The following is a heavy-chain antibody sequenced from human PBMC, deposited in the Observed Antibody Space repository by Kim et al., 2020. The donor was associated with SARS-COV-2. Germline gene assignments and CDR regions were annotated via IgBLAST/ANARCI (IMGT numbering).Heavy chain of an antibody. V-gene: IGHV4-34*01. CDR1: GGSFSGYY. Sequence: SETLSLTCAVYGGSFSGYYWSWIRQPPGKGLEWIGEINHSGSTNYNPSLKSRVTISVDTSKNQFSLKLSSVTAADTAVYYCARRGAGIVVFNQPAPNAFDIWGQGTMVTVSS. CDR2: INHSGST. D-gene: IGHD2-2*01. J-gene: IGHJ3*02. CDR3: ARRGAGIVVFNQPAPNAFDI.